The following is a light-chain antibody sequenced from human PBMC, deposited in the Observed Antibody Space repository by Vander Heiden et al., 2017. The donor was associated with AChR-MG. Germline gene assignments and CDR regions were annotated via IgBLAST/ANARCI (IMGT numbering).Light chain of an antibody. CDR3: AAWDDSLNGSVV. CDR1: KSNVGSNP. J-gene: IGLJ2*01. Sequence: QSVLTQPPSASGTPGQRVTISCSGSKSNVGSNPVHGYQQPPGTPPKLLIYSNNQRPSGVPDRFSGSKSGTSASLAISGLQSEDEADYYCAAWDDSLNGSVVFGGGTKLTVL. V-gene: IGLV1-44*01. CDR2: SNN.